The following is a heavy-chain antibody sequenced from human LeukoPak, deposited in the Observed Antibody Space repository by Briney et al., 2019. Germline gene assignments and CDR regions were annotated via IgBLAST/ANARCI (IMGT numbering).Heavy chain of an antibody. J-gene: IGHJ3*02. CDR1: GGSLRDYY. CDR3: ARELSWFRGAFGI. D-gene: IGHD6-13*01. Sequence: SETLSLTCVVYGGSLRDYYWSWFRQSPGKGLEWIGEISHSGGTNYNPSLRSRVTILVDTSKDEFSLKLNSVTAADTALYYCARELSWFRGAFGIWAQSTMVTVSS. CDR2: ISHSGGT. V-gene: IGHV4-34*01.